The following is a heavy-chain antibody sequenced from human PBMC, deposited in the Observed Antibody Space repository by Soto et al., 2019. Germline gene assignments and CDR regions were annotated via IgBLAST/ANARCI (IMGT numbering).Heavy chain of an antibody. D-gene: IGHD2-15*01. CDR3: AREHCSGGSCYFPRAGRYFDD. Sequence: QVQLVQSGAEVKKPGSSVKVSCKASGGTFSSYTISWVRQAPGQGREGMGRIIPILGRANYAQKFQGRFTITADKSTSTAYMELSRLRSEDRAVYYCAREHCSGGSCYFPRAGRYFDDWGQGTLVTVSS. J-gene: IGHJ4*02. CDR1: GGTFSSYT. CDR2: IIPILGRA. V-gene: IGHV1-69*08.